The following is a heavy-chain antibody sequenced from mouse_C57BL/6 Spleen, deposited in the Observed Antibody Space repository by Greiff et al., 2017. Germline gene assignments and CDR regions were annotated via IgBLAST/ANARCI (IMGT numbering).Heavy chain of an antibody. Sequence: LVESGAELVKPGASVKISCKASGYAFSSYWMNWVKQRPGKGLEWIGQIYPGDGDTNYNGKFKGKATLTADKSSSTAYMQLSSLTSEDSAVYFCARDSNYDYAMDYWGQGTSVTVSS. CDR3: ARDSNYDYAMDY. D-gene: IGHD2-5*01. J-gene: IGHJ4*01. CDR1: GYAFSSYW. V-gene: IGHV1-80*01. CDR2: IYPGDGDT.